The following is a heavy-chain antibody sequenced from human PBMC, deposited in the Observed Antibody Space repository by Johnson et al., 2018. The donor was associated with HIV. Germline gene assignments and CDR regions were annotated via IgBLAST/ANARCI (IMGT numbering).Heavy chain of an antibody. Sequence: QVQLVESGGGLVQPGRSLRLSCAASGFTFSSYGMHWVRQAPGKGLEWVAVISYDGSNKYYADSVKGRFTISRDNSKNTLYLQMNSLRAEDTAVYYCARACRDGYTCDVFDIWGQGTMVTVSS. CDR2: ISYDGSNK. V-gene: IGHV3-30*03. J-gene: IGHJ3*02. D-gene: IGHD5-24*01. CDR3: ARACRDGYTCDVFDI. CDR1: GFTFSSYG.